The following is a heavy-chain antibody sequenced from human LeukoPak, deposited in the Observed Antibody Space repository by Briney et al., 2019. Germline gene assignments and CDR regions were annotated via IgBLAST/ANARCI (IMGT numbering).Heavy chain of an antibody. CDR2: ISAYNGNT. CDR1: GYTFTSYD. Sequence: ASVKVSCKASGYTFTSYDINWVRQATGQGLEWMGWISAYNGNTNYAQKLQGRVTMTTDTSTSTAYMELRSLRSDDTAVYYCARSELGYNYYYMDVWGKGTTVTISS. CDR3: ARSELGYNYYYMDV. D-gene: IGHD3-10*01. J-gene: IGHJ6*03. V-gene: IGHV1-18*01.